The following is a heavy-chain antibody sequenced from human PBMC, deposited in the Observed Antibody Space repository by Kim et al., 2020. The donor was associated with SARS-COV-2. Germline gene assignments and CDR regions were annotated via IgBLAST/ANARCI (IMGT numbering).Heavy chain of an antibody. J-gene: IGHJ6*02. CDR3: SRGPGGSDV. CDR2: INTNTGNP. D-gene: IGHD2-15*01. V-gene: IGHV7-4-1*02. Sequence: ASVKVSCKASGYTLTSNPVNWVRQAPGQGLEWMGWINTNTGNPTYAQGFTGRFVLSFDTSVSTAYLQISSLRAEDTAGYYCSRGPGGSDVRGQGTTVTV. CDR1: GYTLTSNP.